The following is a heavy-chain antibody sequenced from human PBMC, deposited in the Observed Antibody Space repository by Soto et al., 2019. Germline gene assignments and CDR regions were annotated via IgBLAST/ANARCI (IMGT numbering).Heavy chain of an antibody. D-gene: IGHD1-26*01. J-gene: IGHJ4*02. CDR2: ISGSGGST. V-gene: IGHV3-23*01. Sequence: EVQLLESGGGLVQPGGSLRLSCAASGFTFSSYAMSWVRQAPGKGLEWVSAISGSGGSTYYADSVKGRFTVSRDNSKDTLYLQMNGLRAEDTAVYSCASLSGSFRGYWGQGTLVTVSS. CDR3: ASLSGSFRGY. CDR1: GFTFSSYA.